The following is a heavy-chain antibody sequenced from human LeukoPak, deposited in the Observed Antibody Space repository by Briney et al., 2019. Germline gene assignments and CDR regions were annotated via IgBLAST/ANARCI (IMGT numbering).Heavy chain of an antibody. CDR3: ARGEYYYDSSGSNGQTFDY. D-gene: IGHD3-22*01. V-gene: IGHV1-69*13. CDR2: IIPIFGTA. Sequence: VASVKVSCKASGGTFSSYAISWVRQAPGQGLEWMGGIIPIFGTANYAQKFQGRVTITADESTSTAYMELSSLRSEDTAVYYCARGEYYYDSSGSNGQTFDYWGQGTLVTVSS. CDR1: GGTFSSYA. J-gene: IGHJ4*02.